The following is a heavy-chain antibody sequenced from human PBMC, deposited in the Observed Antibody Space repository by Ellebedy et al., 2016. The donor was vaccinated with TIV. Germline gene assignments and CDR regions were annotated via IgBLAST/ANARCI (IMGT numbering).Heavy chain of an antibody. CDR3: ATRILAVALNAFDI. V-gene: IGHV4-39*07. CDR2: IYYSGST. Sequence: MPSETLSLTCTVSGGSISSSGYYWDWIRQPPGTGLEWFGKIYYSGSTYYNPSLKSRVTTSVHTSKNQVSLTLSSVTAADTAVYYCATRILAVALNAFDIWGKGTMVTVSS. CDR1: GGSISSSGYY. D-gene: IGHD6-19*01. J-gene: IGHJ3*02.